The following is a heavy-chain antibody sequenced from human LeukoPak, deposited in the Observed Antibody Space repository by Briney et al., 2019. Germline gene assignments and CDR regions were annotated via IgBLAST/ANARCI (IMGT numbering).Heavy chain of an antibody. CDR3: AREGSGPPAPLFDY. Sequence: PSETLSLTCTVSGGSISSYYWSWIRQPQGKGLEWIGYIYYSGSTNYNPSLKSRVTISVDTSKNQFSLKLSSVTAADTAVYYCAREGSGPPAPLFDYWGQGTLVTVSS. J-gene: IGHJ4*02. CDR1: GGSISSYY. V-gene: IGHV4-59*01. CDR2: IYYSGST. D-gene: IGHD6-19*01.